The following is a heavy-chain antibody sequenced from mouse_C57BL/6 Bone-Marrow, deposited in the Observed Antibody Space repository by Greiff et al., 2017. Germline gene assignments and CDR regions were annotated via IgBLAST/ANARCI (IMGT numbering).Heavy chain of an antibody. V-gene: IGHV14-4*01. CDR1: GFNIKDDY. J-gene: IGHJ4*01. CDR3: TTDGCYAMDY. D-gene: IGHD2-3*01. Sequence: EVQLQQSGAELVRPGASVKLSCTASGFNIKDDYMHWVKQRPEQGLEWIGWIDPENGDTEYASKFQGNATITADTSSNTAYLQLSSLTSEDTAVYYCTTDGCYAMDYWGQGTSVTVSS. CDR2: IDPENGDT.